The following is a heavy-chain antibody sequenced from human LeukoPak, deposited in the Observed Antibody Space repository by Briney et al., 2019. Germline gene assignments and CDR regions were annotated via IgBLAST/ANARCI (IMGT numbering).Heavy chain of an antibody. J-gene: IGHJ6*02. V-gene: IGHV3-33*01. Sequence: GGPLRLSCAASGFTFSSYGMHWVRQAPGKGLEWVAVIWYDGSNKYYADSVKGRFTISRDNSKNTLYLQMNSLRAEDTAVYYCAREDIVATSPYYYYYGMDVWGQGTTVTVSS. CDR2: IWYDGSNK. CDR1: GFTFSSYG. CDR3: AREDIVATSPYYYYYGMDV. D-gene: IGHD5-12*01.